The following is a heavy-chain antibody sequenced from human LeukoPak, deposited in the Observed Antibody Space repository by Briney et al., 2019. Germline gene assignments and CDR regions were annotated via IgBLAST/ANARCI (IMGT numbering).Heavy chain of an antibody. CDR2: ISGGGDTT. V-gene: IGHV3-23*01. J-gene: IGHJ4*02. CDR1: GVTFSTYA. CDR3: AVDFAYYLDN. D-gene: IGHD2/OR15-2a*01. Sequence: GGSLRVSCAASGVTFSTYAMTWVRQAPGKGLEWVSGISGGGDTTNYADSVKGRFTVSRDNSKNTLYLQMNSLRAEDTAVYYCAVDFAYYLDNWGQGTLVTVSS.